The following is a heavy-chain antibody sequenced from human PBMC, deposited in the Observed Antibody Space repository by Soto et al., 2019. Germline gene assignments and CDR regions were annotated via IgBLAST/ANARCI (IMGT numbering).Heavy chain of an antibody. CDR1: GYTFTDYA. CDR2: INAGDGST. CDR3: AREGEEWPTYYYYYMAV. Sequence: QVQLVQSGAEVKKLGASVKVSCKASGYTFTDYAMHWVRQAPGQRLEWMGWINAGDGSTKYSDNFQDRVTITRDTSATTVYMELRSLRSEDTAVYYCAREGEEWPTYYYYYMAVWGKGTTVTVSS. D-gene: IGHD3-3*01. V-gene: IGHV1-3*01. J-gene: IGHJ6*03.